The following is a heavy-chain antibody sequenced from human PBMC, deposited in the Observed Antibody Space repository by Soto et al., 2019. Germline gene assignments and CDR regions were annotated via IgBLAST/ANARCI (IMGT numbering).Heavy chain of an antibody. J-gene: IGHJ5*02. CDR3: ARDLGYGDYVRWFDP. D-gene: IGHD4-17*01. CDR2: ISAYNGNT. CDR1: GYTFTSYG. Sequence: GASVKVSCKASGYTFTSYGISCVRQAPGQGLEWMGWISAYNGNTNYAQKLQGRVTMTTDTSTSTAYMELRSLRSDDTAVYYCARDLGYGDYVRWFDPWGQGTLVTVSS. V-gene: IGHV1-18*01.